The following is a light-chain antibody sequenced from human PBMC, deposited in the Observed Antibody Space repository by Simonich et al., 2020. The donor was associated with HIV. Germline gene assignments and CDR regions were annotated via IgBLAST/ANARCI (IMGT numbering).Light chain of an antibody. CDR2: WAS. CDR3: QQYYITPQT. V-gene: IGKV4-1*01. Sequence: DIVMTQSPDSLAVSLGERATINCKSSQSVLYSSNNKNYLAWYQQKPGQPPNLLLYWASTREAGVPDRFSGSGSETDFTLTISSLQVEDVAVYDCQQYYITPQTFGQGTKVEIK. J-gene: IGKJ1*01. CDR1: QSVLYSSNNKNY.